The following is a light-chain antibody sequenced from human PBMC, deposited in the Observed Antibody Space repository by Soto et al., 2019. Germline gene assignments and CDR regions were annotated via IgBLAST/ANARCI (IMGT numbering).Light chain of an antibody. CDR1: SSDVGGYNY. Sequence: QSALTQPASVSGSPGQSITISCTGTSSDVGGYNYVSWYQQHPGKAPKLMIYDVSNRPSGVSNRFSGSKSGNTASLTISGLQADDEADYYCSSYTSSSPGVFGGGTKVTVL. V-gene: IGLV2-14*01. CDR3: SSYTSSSPGV. J-gene: IGLJ3*02. CDR2: DVS.